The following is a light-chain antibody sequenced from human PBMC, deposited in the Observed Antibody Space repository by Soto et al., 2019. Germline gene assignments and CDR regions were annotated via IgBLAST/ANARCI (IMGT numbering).Light chain of an antibody. CDR1: QSISSS. Sequence: DIQMTQSPSSVSASVGDRVTITCRASQSISSSLAWYQQKPGTVPKLLIYAASSLQSGVPSRFSGSGAGTEFTLSITSLQPEDFVTYYCQQGDSFPITCGQGTRLEI. CDR2: AAS. J-gene: IGKJ5*01. CDR3: QQGDSFPIT. V-gene: IGKV1-12*01.